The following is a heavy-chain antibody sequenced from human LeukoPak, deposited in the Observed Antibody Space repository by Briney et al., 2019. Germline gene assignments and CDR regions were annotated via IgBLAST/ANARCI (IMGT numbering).Heavy chain of an antibody. Sequence: PGGSLRLSCAASGFTFSSYGMHWVRQAPGKGLEWVAVISYDGSNKYYADSVKGRFTISRDNSKNTLYLQMNSLRAEDTAVYYCARNWHDYAFDIWGQGTMVTVSS. D-gene: IGHD1-1*01. V-gene: IGHV3-30*03. CDR3: ARNWHDYAFDI. J-gene: IGHJ3*02. CDR1: GFTFSSYG. CDR2: ISYDGSNK.